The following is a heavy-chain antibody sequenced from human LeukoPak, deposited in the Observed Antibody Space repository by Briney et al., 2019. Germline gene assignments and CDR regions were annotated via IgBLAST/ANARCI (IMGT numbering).Heavy chain of an antibody. Sequence: PGGSLRLSCAASGFTFSRYWMSWVRQAPGKELEWVANIKRDVSEEYLVDSVKGRFTISRDNAKNSLYLQMNSLREEDTAVYYCAREATGDNAFDIWGQGTMVTVSS. CDR2: IKRDVSEE. CDR1: GFTFSRYW. V-gene: IGHV3-7*01. CDR3: AREATGDNAFDI. J-gene: IGHJ3*02. D-gene: IGHD7-27*01.